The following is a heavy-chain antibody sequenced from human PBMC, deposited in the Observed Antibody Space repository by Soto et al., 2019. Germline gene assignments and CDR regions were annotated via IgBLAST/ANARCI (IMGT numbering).Heavy chain of an antibody. Sequence: PAETLSLTCTVSGVSISNYFWGWVRQPPVKGLDCIGYMYFSGSPNYNPSLRSLVTILVDTPKNQFFLKVTSLTAADTAVYYCVRLGSGTIDYWGQGTLVTVSS. V-gene: IGHV4-59*01. CDR3: VRLGSGTIDY. J-gene: IGHJ4*02. CDR1: GVSISNYF. CDR2: MYFSGSP. D-gene: IGHD1-1*01.